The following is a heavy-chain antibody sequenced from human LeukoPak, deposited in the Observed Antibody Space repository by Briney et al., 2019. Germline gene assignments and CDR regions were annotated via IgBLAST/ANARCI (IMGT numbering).Heavy chain of an antibody. Sequence: GGSLRLSCAASGFSFSRYWMTWVRQAPGKGLEWVANIKEDGSEKNHVDSLKDRFTISRDNAKNSVFLQMNSLRAEDTAIYYCARDIRYGDSDYWGQGTLFTVSS. J-gene: IGHJ4*02. CDR3: ARDIRYGDSDY. V-gene: IGHV3-7*05. CDR1: GFSFSRYW. D-gene: IGHD4-17*01. CDR2: IKEDGSEK.